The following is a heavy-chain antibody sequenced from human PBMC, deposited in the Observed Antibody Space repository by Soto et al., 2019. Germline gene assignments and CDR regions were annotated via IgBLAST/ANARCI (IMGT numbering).Heavy chain of an antibody. V-gene: IGHV3-30*18. J-gene: IGHJ6*02. CDR2: ISYDGSNK. CDR1: GFTFSSYG. Sequence: GGSLRLSCAASGFTFSSYGMHWVRQAPGKGLEWVAVISYDGSNKYYADSVKGRFTISRDNSKNTLYLQMNSLRAEDTAVYYCAKDGDLGYYYYGMDVWGQGTTVTVSS. CDR3: AKDGDLGYYYYGMDV. D-gene: IGHD7-27*01.